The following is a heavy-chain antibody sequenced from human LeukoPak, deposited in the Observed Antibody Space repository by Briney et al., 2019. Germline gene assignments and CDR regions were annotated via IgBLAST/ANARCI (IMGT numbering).Heavy chain of an antibody. V-gene: IGHV3-9*01. CDR3: ARDPTWAQLWD. D-gene: IGHD5-18*01. J-gene: IGHJ4*02. CDR2: ISWNSGSI. Sequence: GGSLRLSCAASGFTFDDYAMHWVRQAPGKGLEWVSGISWNSGSIGYADSVKGRFTISRDNAKNSLYLQMNSLRAEDTALYYCARDPTWAQLWDWGQGTLVTVSS. CDR1: GFTFDDYA.